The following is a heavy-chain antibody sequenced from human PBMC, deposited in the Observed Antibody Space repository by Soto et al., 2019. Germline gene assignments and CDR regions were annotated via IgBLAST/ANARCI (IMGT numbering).Heavy chain of an antibody. CDR1: GYTFTGYF. V-gene: IGHV1-2*02. CDR2: INPNSGAT. D-gene: IGHD3-3*01. CDR3: ARGGGTILAPLP. J-gene: IGHJ5*02. Sequence: QVQLMQSGTEVKKPGASVKVSCKASGYTFTGYFMHWVRQAPGQRPEWMGYINPNSGATKYAQKFQGRVTMTRDTSISTAYMELTMLRSDDTAAYYCARGGGTILAPLPWGQGTLVTVSS.